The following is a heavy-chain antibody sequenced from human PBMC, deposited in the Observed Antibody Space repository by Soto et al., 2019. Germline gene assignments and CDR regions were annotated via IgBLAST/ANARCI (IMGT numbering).Heavy chain of an antibody. Sequence: GGSLRLSCAASGFTFSSYGMSWVRQAPGKGLEWVANIKQDGSEKYYVDSVKGRFTISRDNAKNSLYLQMNSLRAEDTAVYYCARPYGDYDNDAFDIWGQGTMVTV. D-gene: IGHD4-17*01. CDR1: GFTFSSYG. CDR3: ARPYGDYDNDAFDI. CDR2: IKQDGSEK. V-gene: IGHV3-7*01. J-gene: IGHJ3*02.